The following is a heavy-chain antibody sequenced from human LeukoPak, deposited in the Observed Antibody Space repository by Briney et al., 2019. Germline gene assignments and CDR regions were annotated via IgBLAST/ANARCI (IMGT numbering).Heavy chain of an antibody. CDR2: ISAYNGNT. CDR3: ARGSPPRRNYDSRGYYSYYFDY. CDR1: GYTFTSYD. Sequence: ASVKVSCQASGYTFTSYDINWVRQATGQGLEWMGWISAYNGNTHYAQKLQGRVTMTTDTSTSTVYMELGSLRSDDTAVYYCARGSPPRRNYDSRGYYSYYFDYWGQGTLVTVSS. D-gene: IGHD3-22*01. V-gene: IGHV1-18*01. J-gene: IGHJ4*02.